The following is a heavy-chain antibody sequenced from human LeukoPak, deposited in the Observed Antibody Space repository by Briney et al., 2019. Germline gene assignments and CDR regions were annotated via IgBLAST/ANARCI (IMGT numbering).Heavy chain of an antibody. D-gene: IGHD5-24*01. Sequence: PGGSLRLSCAASGFTFSSYNMDWVRQTPGKGLEWVSSISSRSSYIYYADSVKGRFTISRDNSKNTLYLQMNSLRVEDTAVYFCARYNIDGYNDYWGQGTLVTVS. CDR2: ISSRSSYI. J-gene: IGHJ4*02. CDR1: GFTFSSYN. V-gene: IGHV3-21*01. CDR3: ARYNIDGYNDY.